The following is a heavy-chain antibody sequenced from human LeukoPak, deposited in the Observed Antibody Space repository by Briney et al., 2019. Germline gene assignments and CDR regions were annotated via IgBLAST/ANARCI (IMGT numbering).Heavy chain of an antibody. V-gene: IGHV4-39*07. CDR2: IYYTGST. CDR1: GGSISSSSYY. Sequence: SETLFLTCIVSGGSISSSSYYWGWIRQPPGKGLGWIGIIYYTGSTYYNPSLKSRVTISVDTSKNQFSLKLSSVTAADTAVYYCARGGITMVRGTENWFDPWGQGTLVTVSS. D-gene: IGHD3-10*01. J-gene: IGHJ5*02. CDR3: ARGGITMVRGTENWFDP.